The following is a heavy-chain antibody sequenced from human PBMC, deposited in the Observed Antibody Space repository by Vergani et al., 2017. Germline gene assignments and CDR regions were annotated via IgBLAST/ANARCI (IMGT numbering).Heavy chain of an antibody. D-gene: IGHD2-8*01. J-gene: IGHJ6*02. V-gene: IGHV1-18*04. Sequence: QVQLVQSGAEVKKPGASVKVSCKASGYTFTGYYMHWVRQAPGQGLEWMGWISAYNGNTNYAQKLQGRVTMTTDTSTSTAYMELRSLRSDDTAVYYCARDHCTNGVCFEGYYYGMDVWGQGTTVTVSS. CDR3: ARDHCTNGVCFEGYYYGMDV. CDR2: ISAYNGNT. CDR1: GYTFTGYY.